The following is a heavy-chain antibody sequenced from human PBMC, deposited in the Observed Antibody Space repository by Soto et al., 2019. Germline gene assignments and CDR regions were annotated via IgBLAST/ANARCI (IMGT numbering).Heavy chain of an antibody. CDR1: SGTISCNY. CDR3: ARERTSYYDFCSGYLYQCGMDL. V-gene: IGHV4-4*07. J-gene: IGHJ6*02. Sequence: LCQICTASSGTISCNYWSWIRHPAGKGLEWIGRIYTSGSTNYNPSLKSRVTMSVDTSKNQFSLKLRSVTAEDTDVYYCARERTSYYDFCSGYLYQCGMDLSGQGTTRTV. D-gene: IGHD3-3*01. CDR2: IYTSGST.